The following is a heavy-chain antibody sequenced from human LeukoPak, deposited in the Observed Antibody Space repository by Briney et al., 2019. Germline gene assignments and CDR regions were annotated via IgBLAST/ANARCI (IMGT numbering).Heavy chain of an antibody. CDR2: IYYSGST. D-gene: IGHD6-13*01. CDR1: GGSISSGDYY. CDR3: ARAPWNSKQQLWPGFDY. Sequence: SETLSLTCTVSGGSISSGDYYWSWIRQPPGKGLEWIGYIYYSGSTYYNPSLKSRVTISVDTSKNQFSLKLSSVTAADTAVYYCARAPWNSKQQLWPGFDYWGQGTLVTVSS. V-gene: IGHV4-30-4*01. J-gene: IGHJ4*02.